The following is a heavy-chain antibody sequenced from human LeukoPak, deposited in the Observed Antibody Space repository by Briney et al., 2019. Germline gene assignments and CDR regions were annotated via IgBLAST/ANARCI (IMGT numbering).Heavy chain of an antibody. J-gene: IGHJ4*02. CDR2: IYYSGST. Sequence: SETLSLTCAVYGGSFSGYYWSWIRQPPGKGLEWIGYIYYSGSTNYNPSLKSRVTISVDTSKNQFSLKLSSVTAADTAVYYCARTGRGYSPRAFDYWGQGTLVTVSS. CDR3: ARTGRGYSPRAFDY. D-gene: IGHD5-18*01. V-gene: IGHV4-59*01. CDR1: GGSFSGYY.